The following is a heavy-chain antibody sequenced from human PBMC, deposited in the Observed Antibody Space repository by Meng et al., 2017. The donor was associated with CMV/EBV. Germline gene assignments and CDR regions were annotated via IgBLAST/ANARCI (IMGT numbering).Heavy chain of an antibody. CDR3: ARDPHPYDFWSGYYNPFYYYGMDV. CDR2: ISSSSSYI. Sequence: GGSLKISCAASGFTFSSYSMNWVRQAPGKGLEWVSSISSSSSYIYYADSVKGRFTISRDNAKNSLYLQMNSLRAEDTAVYYCARDPHPYDFWSGYYNPFYYYGMDVWGQGTTVTVSS. V-gene: IGHV3-21*01. CDR1: GFTFSSYS. J-gene: IGHJ6*02. D-gene: IGHD3-3*01.